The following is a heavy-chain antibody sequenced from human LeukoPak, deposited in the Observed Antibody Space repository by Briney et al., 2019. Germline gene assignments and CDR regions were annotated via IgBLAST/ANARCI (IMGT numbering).Heavy chain of an antibody. CDR3: TRSSLAARPTNFDY. CDR2: IRSKAYGGTP. CDR1: GFIFDDYA. V-gene: IGHV3-49*03. J-gene: IGHJ4*02. Sequence: GGSLRLSCTGSGFIFDDYAMNWIRQAPGRGLEWIGFIRSKAYGGTPEYAASVTGRFTISRDDSRNIAYLQMTSLKTEDTAVYYCTRSSLAARPTNFDYWGQGALVTVSS. D-gene: IGHD6-6*01.